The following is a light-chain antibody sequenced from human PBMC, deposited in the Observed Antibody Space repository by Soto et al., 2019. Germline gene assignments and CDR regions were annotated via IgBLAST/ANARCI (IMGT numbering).Light chain of an antibody. CDR3: SSYTTSSTLG. V-gene: IGLV2-14*01. J-gene: IGLJ2*01. Sequence: HSALTQPASVSGSPGQSSTISCTVTSSDVGAYDFVSWYQHYPGKAPKLVTFDVTHRPPGISPRFSGSKYANTASHTVSGLQAEDEALDYCSSYTTSSTLGFGGGTKVTVL. CDR1: SSDVGAYDF. CDR2: DVT.